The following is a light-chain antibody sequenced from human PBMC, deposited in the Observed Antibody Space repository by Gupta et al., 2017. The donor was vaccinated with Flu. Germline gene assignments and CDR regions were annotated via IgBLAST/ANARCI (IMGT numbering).Light chain of an antibody. CDR3: HHYGNSPRT. J-gene: IGKJ1*01. V-gene: IGKV3-20*01. Sequence: ERGALSCRAGHSVSSRYLAWYQQKPGQAPRLLMYGASSRATGIPDRFSGSGSGTDFTLTISSLEPEDFAVYYCHHYGNSPRTFGQGTKVEIK. CDR2: GAS. CDR1: HSVSSRY.